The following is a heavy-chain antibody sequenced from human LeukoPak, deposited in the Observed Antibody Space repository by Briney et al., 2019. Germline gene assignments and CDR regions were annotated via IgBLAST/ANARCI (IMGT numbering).Heavy chain of an antibody. CDR2: ISGSGGST. D-gene: IGHD2-2*01. CDR3: AKDSSTSPFGIFLFDY. V-gene: IGHV3-23*01. J-gene: IGHJ4*02. CDR1: GFTFSSYA. Sequence: GGSLRLSCAASGFTFSSYAMSWVRQAPGKGLEWVSAISGSGGSTYYADSVKGRFTISRDNSKNTLYLQMNSLRAEDTAVYYCAKDSSTSPFGIFLFDYWGQGTLVTVSS.